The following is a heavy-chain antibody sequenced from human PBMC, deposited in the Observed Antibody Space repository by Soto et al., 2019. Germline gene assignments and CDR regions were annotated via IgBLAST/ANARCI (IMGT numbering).Heavy chain of an antibody. Sequence: QVQLVESGGGVVQPGRSLRLFYAASRFTFSSYAMHWVRQAPGKGLEWVAVISYDGSNKYYADSVKGRFTISRDNSKNTLYLQMNSLRAEDTAVYYCARDFDYWGQGTLVTVSS. CDR2: ISYDGSNK. CDR1: RFTFSSYA. J-gene: IGHJ4*02. CDR3: ARDFDY. V-gene: IGHV3-30-3*01.